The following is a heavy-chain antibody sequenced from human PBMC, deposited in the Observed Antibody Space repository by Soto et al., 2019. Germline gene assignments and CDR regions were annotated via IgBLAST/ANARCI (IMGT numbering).Heavy chain of an antibody. CDR3: ARQVGTREGNFDS. Sequence: QVQLVQSGPEVKKSGASVKVSCKASGYTFPSYEISWVRQAPGQSLEWMGWIRANKGNTAYAKTFLHRVTMTTDTSTSTVYMELRSLRSDDTAFYYCARQVGTREGNFDSWGQGTLVTVSS. J-gene: IGHJ4*02. CDR1: GYTFPSYE. D-gene: IGHD1-26*01. V-gene: IGHV1-18*04. CDR2: IRANKGNT.